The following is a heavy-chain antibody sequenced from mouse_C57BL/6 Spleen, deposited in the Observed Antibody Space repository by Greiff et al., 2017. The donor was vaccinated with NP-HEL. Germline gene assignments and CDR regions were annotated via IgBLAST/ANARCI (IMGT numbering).Heavy chain of an antibody. CDR1: GYTFTSYW. V-gene: IGHV1-61*01. CDR3: SRSSSSYAMDY. D-gene: IGHD1-1*01. Sequence: QVQLQQPGAELVRPGSSVKLSCKASGYTFTSYWMDWVKQRPGQGLEWIGNIYPSDSETHYNQKFKDKATLTVYKSSSTAYMQLSSLTSEDSAVYYCSRSSSSYAMDYWGQGTSVTVSS. J-gene: IGHJ4*01. CDR2: IYPSDSET.